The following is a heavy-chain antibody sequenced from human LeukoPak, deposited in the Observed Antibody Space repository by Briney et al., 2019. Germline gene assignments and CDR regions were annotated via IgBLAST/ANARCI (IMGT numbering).Heavy chain of an antibody. CDR3: ARGSGSSGVPTRALGY. CDR1: GYTFTSYG. D-gene: IGHD6-25*01. V-gene: IGHV1-18*01. Sequence: ASVKVSCTPSGYTFTSYGISWVRQAPGQGLEWMGWISVYKGNTNYAQKLQGRVTMTTDTSTSTAYMELRSLRSDDTAVYYCARGSGSSGVPTRALGYWGQGTLVTVSS. J-gene: IGHJ4*02. CDR2: ISVYKGNT.